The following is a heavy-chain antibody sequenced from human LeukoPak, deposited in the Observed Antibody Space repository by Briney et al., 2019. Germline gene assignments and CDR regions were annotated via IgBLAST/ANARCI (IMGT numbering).Heavy chain of an antibody. CDR3: AKDSSLRGGLTLFDY. CDR2: ISWNSGSI. CDR1: GFTFDDYA. Sequence: PGGSLRLSCAASGFTFDDYAMHWVRQAPGKGLEWVSGISWNSGSIGYADSVKGRFTISRDNAKNSLYLQMNSLRAEDTALYYCAKDSSLRGGLTLFDYWGQGTLVTVSS. D-gene: IGHD3-10*01. J-gene: IGHJ4*02. V-gene: IGHV3-9*01.